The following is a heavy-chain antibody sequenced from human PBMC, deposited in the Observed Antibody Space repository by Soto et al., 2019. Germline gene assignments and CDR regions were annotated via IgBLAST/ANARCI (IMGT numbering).Heavy chain of an antibody. CDR2: IYKSATT. CDR3: ARGLYCLTGRCFPNWFDS. D-gene: IGHD7-27*01. J-gene: IGHJ5*01. Sequence: LSLTCSVSGDSISTVDYFWAWIRQPPGQALEYIGYIYKSATTYYNPSFESRVAISLDTSKSQFSLNVTSVTAADTAVYFCARGLYCLTGRCFPNWFDSWGQGTLVTVSS. V-gene: IGHV4-30-4*01. CDR1: GDSISTVDYF.